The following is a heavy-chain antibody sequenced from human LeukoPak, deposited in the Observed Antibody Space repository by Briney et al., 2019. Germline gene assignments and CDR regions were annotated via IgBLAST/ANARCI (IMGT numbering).Heavy chain of an antibody. Sequence: SVKVSCKASGGTFSSYAISWVRQAPGQGLEWMGGIIPTFGTANYAQKFQGRVTMTEDTSPDAAYMELSSLRSEDTAVYYCATVVLDYFGSGSYSFDYWGQGTLVTVSS. CDR3: ATVVLDYFGSGSYSFDY. J-gene: IGHJ4*02. V-gene: IGHV1-69*06. CDR1: GGTFSSYA. D-gene: IGHD3-10*01. CDR2: IIPTFGTA.